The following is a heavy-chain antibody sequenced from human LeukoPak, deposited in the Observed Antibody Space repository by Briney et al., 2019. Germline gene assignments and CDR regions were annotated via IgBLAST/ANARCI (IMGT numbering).Heavy chain of an antibody. Sequence: GGSLRLSCAASGFTFGSYAMSWVRQAPGKGLEWVSAISGSGGSTYYADSVKGRFTISRDNSKNTLYLQMNSLRAEDTAVYYCAKGYYYDSSVKYYFDYWGQGTLVTVSS. CDR1: GFTFGSYA. CDR2: ISGSGGST. J-gene: IGHJ4*02. V-gene: IGHV3-23*01. D-gene: IGHD3-22*01. CDR3: AKGYYYDSSVKYYFDY.